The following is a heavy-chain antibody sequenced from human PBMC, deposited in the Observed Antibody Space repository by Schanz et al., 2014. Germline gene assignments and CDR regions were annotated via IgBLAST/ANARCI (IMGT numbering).Heavy chain of an antibody. Sequence: QVQLVQSGAEVKKPGSSVKVSCKASGGTFSSDTFSWVRQAPGQGLEWMGWISAYNGNTNYAQKLQGRVTMTTDTSTSTAYMELRSLRSDDTAVYYCARVQDDILTGSEYYYGMDVWGQGTTVTVSS. CDR3: ARVQDDILTGSEYYYGMDV. V-gene: IGHV1-18*01. D-gene: IGHD3-9*01. CDR2: ISAYNGNT. CDR1: GGTFSSDT. J-gene: IGHJ6*02.